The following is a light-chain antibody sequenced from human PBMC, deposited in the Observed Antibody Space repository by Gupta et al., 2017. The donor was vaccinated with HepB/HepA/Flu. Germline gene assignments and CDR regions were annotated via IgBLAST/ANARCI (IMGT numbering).Light chain of an antibody. CDR1: TIGSKS. CDR3: HVWDSSDVV. V-gene: IGLV3-21*03. J-gene: IGLJ2*01. CDR2: DDS. Sequence: SYVLTQPPSVSVAPGKTARITCGGITIGSKSVHCYQQKSGQAPVLVVYDDSVRPSGIPERFSGSNSGNTATLTISRVEAGDEADYYCHVWDSSDVVFGGGTKLPVL.